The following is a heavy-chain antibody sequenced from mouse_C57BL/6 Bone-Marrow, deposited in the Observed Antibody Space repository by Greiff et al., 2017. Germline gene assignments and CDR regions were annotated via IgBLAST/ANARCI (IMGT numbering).Heavy chain of an antibody. CDR2: IRLKSDNYAT. V-gene: IGHV6-3*01. J-gene: IGHJ2*01. D-gene: IGHD1-1*01. CDR1: GFTFSNYW. Sequence: EVKLMESGGGLVQPGGSMKLSCVASGFTFSNYWMNWVRQSPEKGLEWVAQIRLKSDNYATHYAESVKGRFTISRDDSKSSVYLQMNNLRAEDTGIYYCTRDYYGSSYKDYWGQGTTLTVSS. CDR3: TRDYYGSSYKDY.